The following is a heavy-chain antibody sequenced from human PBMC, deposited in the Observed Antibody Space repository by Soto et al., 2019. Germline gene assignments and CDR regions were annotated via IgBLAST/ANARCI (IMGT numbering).Heavy chain of an antibody. J-gene: IGHJ4*02. Sequence: GGSLRLSCAASGFTFSSYAMHWVRQAPGKGLEWVAVISYDGSNKYYADSMKGRFTISRDNSKNTLYLQMNSLRAEDTAVYYCARAVVGATATADTGHWGQGTLVTVSS. V-gene: IGHV3-30-3*01. D-gene: IGHD1-26*01. CDR2: ISYDGSNK. CDR1: GFTFSSYA. CDR3: ARAVVGATATADTGH.